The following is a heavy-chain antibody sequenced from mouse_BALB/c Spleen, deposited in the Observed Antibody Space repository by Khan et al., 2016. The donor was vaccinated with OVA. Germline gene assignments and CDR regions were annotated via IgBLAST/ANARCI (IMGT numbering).Heavy chain of an antibody. CDR2: INTYTGQP. J-gene: IGHJ1*01. Sequence: QIQLVQSGPELKKPGETVKISCKASGYTFTNYGMNWVKQAPGKGLKWMGWINTYTGQPTYADDFKGRFAISLETSASTAYLQINNLKNEDTATYFCARSNSYWYFDVWGAGTTVTVSS. D-gene: IGHD4-1*02. V-gene: IGHV9-3-1*01. CDR3: ARSNSYWYFDV. CDR1: GYTFTNYG.